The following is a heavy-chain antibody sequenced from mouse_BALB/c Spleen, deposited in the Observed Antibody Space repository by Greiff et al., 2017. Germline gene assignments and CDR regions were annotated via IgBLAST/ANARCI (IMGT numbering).Heavy chain of an antibody. CDR1: GYTFTDYA. Sequence: QVQLQQSGAELVRPGVSVKISCKGSGYTFTDYAMHWVKQSHAKSLEWIGVISTYYGDASYNQKFKGKATMTVDKSSSTAYMELARLTSEDSAIYYCASGNGNYLVFAYWGQGTLVTVSA. D-gene: IGHD2-1*01. CDR2: ISTYYGDA. CDR3: ASGNGNYLVFAY. V-gene: IGHV1S137*01. J-gene: IGHJ3*01.